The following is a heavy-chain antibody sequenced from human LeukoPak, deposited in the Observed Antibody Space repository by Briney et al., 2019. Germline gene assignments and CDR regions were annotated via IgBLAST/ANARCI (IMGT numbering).Heavy chain of an antibody. D-gene: IGHD2-21*02. CDR3: ARGSYCGGDCSFLGEY. CDR1: GFTFSSYA. V-gene: IGHV3-53*01. Sequence: PGGSLRLSCAASGFTFSSYAMSWVRQAPGKGLEWVSVIYSDGSTYYADSVKGRFTISRDNSKNTLYLQMNSLRAEDTAMYYCARGSYCGGDCSFLGEYWGQGTLVTVSS. CDR2: IYSDGST. J-gene: IGHJ4*02.